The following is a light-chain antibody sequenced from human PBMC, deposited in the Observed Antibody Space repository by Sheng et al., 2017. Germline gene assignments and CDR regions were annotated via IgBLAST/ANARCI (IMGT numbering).Light chain of an antibody. CDR1: SSDVGTFNV. CDR2: EDN. V-gene: IGLV2-23*01. J-gene: IGLJ1*01. Sequence: QSALTQPASVSGSPGQSITISCTGSSSDVGTFNVFSWYQQHPGKAPKLVIYEDNKRPSGVSDRFFGFKSGDAASLTISGLQAEDEADYYCCSYAGSYTSYVFGTGTKVTVL. CDR3: CSYAGSYTSYV.